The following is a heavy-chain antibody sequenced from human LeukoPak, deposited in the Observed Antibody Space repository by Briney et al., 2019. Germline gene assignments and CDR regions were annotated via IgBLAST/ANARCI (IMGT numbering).Heavy chain of an antibody. D-gene: IGHD5-12*01. CDR3: ARSGSGYLRYYFDY. CDR1: GGSISSSTYY. CDR2: LYSSGST. Sequence: SETLSLTCTVSGGSISSSTYYWGWIRQPPGRGLEWIGSLYSSGSTYYNPSLKSRVTISVDTSKNQFSLKLNSVTAADMAVYYCARSGSGYLRYYFDYWGQGTLVTVSS. V-gene: IGHV4-39*07. J-gene: IGHJ4*02.